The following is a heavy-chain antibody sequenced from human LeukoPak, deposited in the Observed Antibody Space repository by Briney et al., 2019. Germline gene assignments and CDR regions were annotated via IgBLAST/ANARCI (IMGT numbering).Heavy chain of an antibody. CDR3: ARTDCSSTSCHTFDY. D-gene: IGHD2-2*02. CDR1: GGSISSGDYY. J-gene: IGHJ4*02. CDR2: IYYSGST. Sequence: PSETLSLTCTVSGGSISSGDYYWSWIRQPPGKGLEWIGYIYYSGSTYYNPSLKSRVTISVDTSKNQFSLKLSSVTAADTAVYYCARTDCSSTSCHTFDYLGQGTLVTVSP. V-gene: IGHV4-30-4*08.